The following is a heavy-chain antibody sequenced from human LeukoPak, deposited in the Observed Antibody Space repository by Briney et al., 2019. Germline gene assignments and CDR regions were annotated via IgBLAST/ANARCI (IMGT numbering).Heavy chain of an antibody. CDR2: VRNDGTIE. D-gene: IGHD4-17*01. CDR1: GFTFSDSA. Sequence: PGGSLRLSCSASGFTFSDSAMHWVRQAPGKGLEWVAFVRNDGTIEDYADSVKGRFTISRDNSKNTLYLQMNSLTIEDTAVYYCAKGGASVTRYVDYWGQGTLVTVSS. J-gene: IGHJ4*02. CDR3: AKGGASVTRYVDY. V-gene: IGHV3-30*02.